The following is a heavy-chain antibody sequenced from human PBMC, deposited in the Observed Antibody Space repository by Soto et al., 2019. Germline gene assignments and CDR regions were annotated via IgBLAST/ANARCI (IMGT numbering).Heavy chain of an antibody. D-gene: IGHD2-15*01. V-gene: IGHV3-23*01. CDR3: QAEDGIRDTVPVSAFLLNRSSDL. J-gene: IGHJ2*01. CDR2: ISVGGFST. Sequence: GKGLEWVSAISVGGFSTYYADSVKGRFTSSRGNSRNPLYLQLNSLRAEDTAVFFFQAEDGIRDTVPVSAFLLNRSSDL.